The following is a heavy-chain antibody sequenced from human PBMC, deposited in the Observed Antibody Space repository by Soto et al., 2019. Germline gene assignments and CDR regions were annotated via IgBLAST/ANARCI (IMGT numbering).Heavy chain of an antibody. J-gene: IGHJ4*02. CDR1: GGTFRRDA. V-gene: IGHV1-69*01. CDR3: ARDYTT. CDR2: ILPMFSTG. D-gene: IGHD1-1*01. Sequence: QVQLVQSGAEVKKPGSSVKVSCKAAGGTFRRDAFSWVRQAPGQGLEWMGGILPMFSTGNYAQRFQDRVTITADESTSTVYMELSSLRTEDTAMYYCARDYTTWGQGTLVTVYS.